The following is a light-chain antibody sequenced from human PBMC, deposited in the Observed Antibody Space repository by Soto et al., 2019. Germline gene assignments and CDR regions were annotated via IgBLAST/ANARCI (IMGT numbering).Light chain of an antibody. J-gene: IGLJ2*01. Sequence: QSALTQPASVSGSPGQSSTISCTGTSSDVGGYNYVSWYQQHPGKAPKLMIYDVSNRPSGVSNRFSGSKSGNTASLTISGLQAEDEADYYCSSYTSSSTPEHVVFGGGTKVTVL. CDR1: SSDVGGYNY. V-gene: IGLV2-14*01. CDR3: SSYTSSSTPEHVV. CDR2: DVS.